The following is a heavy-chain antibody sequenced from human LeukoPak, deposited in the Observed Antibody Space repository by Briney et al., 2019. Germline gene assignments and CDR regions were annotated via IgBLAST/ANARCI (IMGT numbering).Heavy chain of an antibody. CDR2: IYSGGST. CDR3: ARDYEDCSGGSCYSPYYYGMDV. J-gene: IGHJ6*02. D-gene: IGHD2-15*01. CDR1: RFTVSSNY. V-gene: IGHV3-66*01. Sequence: GGSLRLSCAASRFTVSSNYMSWVRQAPGKGLEWVSVIYSGGSTYYADSVKGRFTISRDNSKNTLYLQMNSLRAEDTAVYYCARDYEDCSGGSCYSPYYYGMDVWGQGTTVTVSS.